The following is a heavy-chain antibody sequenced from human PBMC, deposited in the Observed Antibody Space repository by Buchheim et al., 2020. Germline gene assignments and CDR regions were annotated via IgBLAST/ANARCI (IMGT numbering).Heavy chain of an antibody. CDR3: ARDSIWCSGGSCWYYGMDV. Sequence: QVQLVQSGAEVKKPGASVKVSCKASGYTFTSYYMHWVRQAPGQGLEWMGIINPSGGSTSYAQKFQGRVTMTRDTSTSTVDMELSSLRSEDTAVYYCARDSIWCSGGSCWYYGMDVWGQGTT. V-gene: IGHV1-46*01. J-gene: IGHJ6*02. CDR2: INPSGGST. CDR1: GYTFTSYY. D-gene: IGHD2-15*01.